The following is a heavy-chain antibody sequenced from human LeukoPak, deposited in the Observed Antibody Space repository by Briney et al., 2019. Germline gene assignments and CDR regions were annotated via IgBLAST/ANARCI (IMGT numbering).Heavy chain of an antibody. J-gene: IGHJ4*02. CDR3: ARASPAHSGVDY. Sequence: NTSETLSLTCTVSGGSISSSSYYWGWIRQPPGKGLEWIGYIYHSGSTYYNPSLKSRVTISVDRSKNQFSLKLSSVTAADTAVYYCARASPAHSGVDYWGQGTLVTVSS. CDR2: IYHSGST. D-gene: IGHD1-1*01. CDR1: GGSISSSSYY. V-gene: IGHV4-39*07.